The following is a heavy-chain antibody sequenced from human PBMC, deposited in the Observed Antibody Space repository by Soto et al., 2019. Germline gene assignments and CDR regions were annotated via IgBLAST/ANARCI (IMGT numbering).Heavy chain of an antibody. D-gene: IGHD5-18*01. V-gene: IGHV3-53*01. J-gene: IGHJ6*02. CDR2: IYSGGST. CDR1: GFTVSSNY. CDR3: ASMGIQLWFAYYYYGLDV. Sequence: PGGSLRLSCAASGFTVSSNYMSWVRQAPGKGLEWVSVIYSGGSTYYADSVKGRFTISRDNSKNTLFLQMNSLRAEDTAVYYCASMGIQLWFAYYYYGLDVWGQGTTVTVSS.